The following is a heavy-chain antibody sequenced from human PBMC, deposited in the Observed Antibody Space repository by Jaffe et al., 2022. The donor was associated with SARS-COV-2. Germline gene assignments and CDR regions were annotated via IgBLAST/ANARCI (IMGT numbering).Heavy chain of an antibody. V-gene: IGHV3-21*01. CDR3: ARDYSGWGYFDY. CDR1: GFTFSSYS. CDR2: ISSSSSYI. D-gene: IGHD6-19*01. Sequence: EVQLVESGGGLVKPGGSLRLSCAASGFTFSSYSMNWVRQAPGKGLEWVSSISSSSSYIYYADSVKGRFTISRDNAKNSLYLQMNSLRAEDTAVYYCARDYSGWGYFDYWGQGTLVTVSS. J-gene: IGHJ4*02.